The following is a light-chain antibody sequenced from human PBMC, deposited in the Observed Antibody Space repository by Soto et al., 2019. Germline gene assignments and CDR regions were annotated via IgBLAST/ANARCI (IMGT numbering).Light chain of an antibody. CDR2: EVN. J-gene: IGLJ2*01. V-gene: IGLV2-14*01. CDR1: SSDVGGYNF. CDR3: SSYTTSSTVL. Sequence: QSALTQPASVSGSPGQSITISCTGTSSDVGGYNFVSWNQQHPGKVPRLIIYEVNKRPSGVSNRFSGSKSGNTASLTISGLQAEDEADYYCSSYTTSSTVLFGGGTKLTVL.